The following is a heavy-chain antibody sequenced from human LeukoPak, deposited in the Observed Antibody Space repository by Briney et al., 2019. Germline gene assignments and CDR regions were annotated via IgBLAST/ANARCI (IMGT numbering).Heavy chain of an antibody. D-gene: IGHD3-22*01. CDR2: INWNGGST. CDR3: AKDPYTYYYDSSDYTFDY. CDR1: GFTFDDYG. J-gene: IGHJ4*02. Sequence: GGSLRLSCAASGFTFDDYGMSWVRQAPGKGLEWVSGINWNGGSTGYADSVKGRFTISRDNAKNSLYLQMNSLRADDTAVYYCAKDPYTYYYDSSDYTFDYWGQGTLVTVSS. V-gene: IGHV3-20*04.